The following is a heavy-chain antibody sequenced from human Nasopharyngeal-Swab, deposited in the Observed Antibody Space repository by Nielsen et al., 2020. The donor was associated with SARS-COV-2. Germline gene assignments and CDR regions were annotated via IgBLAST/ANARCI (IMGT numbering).Heavy chain of an antibody. CDR3: ARVQGYCTGGSCYSVFYYFAMDV. CDR2: IYPGDSET. CDR1: GYSFTNYW. D-gene: IGHD2-15*01. Sequence: GESLKISCKGSGYSFTNYWIGWVRQMPGKGLEWMGIIYPGDSETRYSPSFEGQGTISVDKSISTAYLQWSSLKSSDTAMYYCARVQGYCTGGSCYSVFYYFAMDVWGQGTTVTVSS. V-gene: IGHV5-51*01. J-gene: IGHJ6*02.